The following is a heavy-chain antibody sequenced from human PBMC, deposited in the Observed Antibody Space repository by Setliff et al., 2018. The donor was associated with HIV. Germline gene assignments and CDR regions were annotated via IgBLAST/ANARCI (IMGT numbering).Heavy chain of an antibody. Sequence: PSETLSLTCAVYGGSFSGYYWSWIRQSPGKDLEWIGEVNHSGDTTYNPSLKSRVTMSVDTSKNQFSLELSSLTSADTAIYYCVRGRDYGSSWSLPFYFDFWGPGTLVTVSS. CDR3: VRGRDYGSSWSLPFYFDF. D-gene: IGHD6-13*01. V-gene: IGHV4-34*01. J-gene: IGHJ4*01. CDR2: VNHSGDT. CDR1: GGSFSGYY.